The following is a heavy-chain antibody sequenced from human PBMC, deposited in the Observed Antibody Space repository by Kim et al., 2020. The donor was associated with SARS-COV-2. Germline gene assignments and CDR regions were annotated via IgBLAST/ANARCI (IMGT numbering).Heavy chain of an antibody. J-gene: IGHJ4*02. Sequence: GGSLRLSCAASGFTFSSYGMHWVRQAPGKGLEWLAVISYDGSNKYYADSVKGRFTISRDNSKNTLYLQMNSLRAEDTAVYYCARDFGWVGYGGDYWGQGTLVTVSS. CDR2: ISYDGSNK. CDR1: GFTFSSYG. CDR3: ARDFGWVGYGGDY. V-gene: IGHV3-33*05. D-gene: IGHD4-17*01.